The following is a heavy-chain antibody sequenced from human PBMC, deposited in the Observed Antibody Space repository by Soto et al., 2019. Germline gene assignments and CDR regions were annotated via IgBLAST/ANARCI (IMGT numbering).Heavy chain of an antibody. CDR1: SGSISSSNW. CDR3: ARIYSSSWYADAFDI. D-gene: IGHD6-13*01. J-gene: IGHJ3*02. CDR2: IYHSGRT. Sequence: QVQLQESGPGLVKPSGTLSLTCAVSSGSISSSNWWSWVRQPPGKGLEWIGEIYHSGRTNYNPSLKSRVTISVDKSKNQFSLKLSSVTAADTAVYYCARIYSSSWYADAFDIWGQGRMVTVSS. V-gene: IGHV4-4*02.